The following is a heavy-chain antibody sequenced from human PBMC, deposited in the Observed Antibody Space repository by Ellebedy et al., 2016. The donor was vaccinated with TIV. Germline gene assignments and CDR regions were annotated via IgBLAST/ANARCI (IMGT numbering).Heavy chain of an antibody. CDR1: GFTFSSYA. Sequence: GGSLRLXCAASGFTFSSYAMHWVRQAPGKGLEWVAVISYDGSNKYYADSVKGRFTISRDNSKNTLYLQMNSLRAEDTAVYYCARMGLEMATIYHYYYYYGMDVWGQGTTVTVSS. V-gene: IGHV3-30-3*01. CDR3: ARMGLEMATIYHYYYYYGMDV. CDR2: ISYDGSNK. D-gene: IGHD5-24*01. J-gene: IGHJ6*02.